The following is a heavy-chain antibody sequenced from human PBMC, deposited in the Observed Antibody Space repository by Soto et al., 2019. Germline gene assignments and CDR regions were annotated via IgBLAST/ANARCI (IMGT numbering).Heavy chain of an antibody. Sequence: PGVSLRLSCAASEFTFRSYWMHWVRQSPGKGLVWVSRISGDGSSTNYADSVKGRFTISRDNAKNAVYLQIDSLRAEDTAVYYCARSLPGTYGAFDLWGQGTMVTVS. CDR2: ISGDGSST. V-gene: IGHV3-74*01. CDR3: ARSLPGTYGAFDL. CDR1: EFTFRSYW. J-gene: IGHJ3*01. D-gene: IGHD1-7*01.